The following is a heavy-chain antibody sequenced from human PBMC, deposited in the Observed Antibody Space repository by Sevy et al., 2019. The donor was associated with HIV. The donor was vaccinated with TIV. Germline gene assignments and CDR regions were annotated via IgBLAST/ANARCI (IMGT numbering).Heavy chain of an antibody. D-gene: IGHD2-2*01. CDR3: AKTIDSGGGVVPAANYFYYGMDV. CDR1: EFTFSGYA. J-gene: IGHJ6*02. V-gene: IGHV3-23*01. Sequence: GGSLRLSCAVSEFTFSGYAKNWVRQAPGKGLEWVSAINGKGRSTHYADSVEGRFTISRDNSKNTLYLQMNSLRAEDTAVYYCAKTIDSGGGVVPAANYFYYGMDVWGQGTTVTVSS. CDR2: INGKGRST.